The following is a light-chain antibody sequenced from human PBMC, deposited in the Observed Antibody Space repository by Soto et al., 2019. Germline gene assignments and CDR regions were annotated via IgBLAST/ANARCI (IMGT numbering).Light chain of an antibody. CDR1: QSVSSS. CDR2: DAS. V-gene: IGKV3-15*01. CDR3: QHFNNWPS. J-gene: IGKJ1*01. Sequence: EIVMTQSPATLSVSPGERATLSCRASQSVSSSLAWYQQKPGQAPRLLIYDASTRATGIPARFSGSGSGTEFTLTISSLQSEDFAVYYCQHFNNWPSFGQGT.